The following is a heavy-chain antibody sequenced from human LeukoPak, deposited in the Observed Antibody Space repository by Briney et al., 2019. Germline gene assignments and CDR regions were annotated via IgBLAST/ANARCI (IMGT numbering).Heavy chain of an antibody. D-gene: IGHD3-3*01. CDR3: ARARYDFWSGYYNY. V-gene: IGHV4-61*05. CDR2: IYYSGST. J-gene: IGHJ4*02. CDR1: GGSISSSSYY. Sequence: SETLSLTCTVSGGSISSSSYYWGWIRQPPGKGLEWIGYIYYSGSTNYNPSLKSRVTISVDTSKNQFSLKLSSVTAADTAVYYCARARYDFWSGYYNYWGQGTLVTVSS.